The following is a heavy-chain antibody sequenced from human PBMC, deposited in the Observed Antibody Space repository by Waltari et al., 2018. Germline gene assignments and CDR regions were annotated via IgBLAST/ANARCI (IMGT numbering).Heavy chain of an antibody. V-gene: IGHV3-74*01. Sequence: EVQLVESGGGLAQPGGSLRLSCVASGFTFRSYWMHGVRQAPGKGRVWVSRINSDGSTTNYADSVKGRFTISRDNAKNTLYLQMNSLRAEDTAVYYCAKGGGWLQDYWGQGTLVTVSS. CDR3: AKGGGWLQDY. D-gene: IGHD5-12*01. CDR2: INSDGSTT. CDR1: GFTFRSYW. J-gene: IGHJ4*02.